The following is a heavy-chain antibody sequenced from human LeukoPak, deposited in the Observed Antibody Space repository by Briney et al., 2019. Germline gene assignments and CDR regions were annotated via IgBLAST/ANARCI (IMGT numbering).Heavy chain of an antibody. D-gene: IGHD3-16*01. J-gene: IGHJ6*04. Sequence: VGSLSLSCVSSGFIFSRYWMNWVRQAPGRGLEWVANINEDGSGKYYADSVEGRFAISRDNAKNSLYLQMNSLRAEDTAVYYCARGAGGVWGKGTTVTVSS. V-gene: IGHV3-7*04. CDR1: GFIFSRYW. CDR3: ARGAGGV. CDR2: INEDGSGK.